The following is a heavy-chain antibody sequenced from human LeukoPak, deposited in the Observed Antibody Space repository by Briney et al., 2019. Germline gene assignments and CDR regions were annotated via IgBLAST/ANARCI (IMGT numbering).Heavy chain of an antibody. J-gene: IGHJ4*02. CDR3: ARVYSSGWYYFDD. D-gene: IGHD6-19*01. Sequence: KSSGTLSLTCTVSGGSIRSYYWTWIRQPAGKGLEWIGRFYSSGSTNYNPSLKSRVTMSVDTSKNQFSLNLSSVTAADTAVYYCARVYSSGWYYFDDWGQGTLVTVSS. CDR2: FYSSGST. CDR1: GGSIRSYY. V-gene: IGHV4-4*07.